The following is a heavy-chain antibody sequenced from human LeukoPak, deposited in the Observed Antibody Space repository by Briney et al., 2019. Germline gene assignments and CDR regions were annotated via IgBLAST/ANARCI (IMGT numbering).Heavy chain of an antibody. D-gene: IGHD3-10*01. CDR3: VGAYGSESYGPWFDP. Sequence: SETLSLTCTVSGGSVSSSSHYWGWVRQPPGKGLEWIRSLYYSGSTYFNPYLKRRVTVSIDTSKNHFSLKLRSVTAADTAVYYCVGAYGSESYGPWFDPWGQGTLVTVSS. CDR2: LYYSGST. J-gene: IGHJ5*02. V-gene: IGHV4-39*02. CDR1: GGSVSSSSHY.